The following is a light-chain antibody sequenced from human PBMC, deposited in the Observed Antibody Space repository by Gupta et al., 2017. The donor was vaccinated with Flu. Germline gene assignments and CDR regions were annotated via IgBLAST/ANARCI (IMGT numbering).Light chain of an antibody. V-gene: IGLV2-14*01. CDR2: EVT. CDR3: SSYATTDTLV. J-gene: IGLJ1*01. CDR1: RGDMGDYKY. Sequence: SITISCTGTRGDMGDYKYVSWYQQYPDKAPNLIIYEVTNRPSRVSSRFSGSKSGNTASLTISGLQAEDEAEYFCSSYATTDTLVFGSGTTVTV.